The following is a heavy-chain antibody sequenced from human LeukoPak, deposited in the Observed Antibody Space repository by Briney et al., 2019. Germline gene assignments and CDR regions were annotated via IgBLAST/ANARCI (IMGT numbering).Heavy chain of an antibody. Sequence: PGGSLRPPCAASGFTFSNYGVPWIGNAPGRRGGGVANINNDGSEKYYVDSVRGQFTISRDNAKNSLYLQMNSLGAEDTAVYYCVRELVVGVAEYFQYWGQGTLVTVSS. CDR1: GFTFSNYG. V-gene: IGHV3-7*01. J-gene: IGHJ1*01. CDR2: INNDGSEK. CDR3: VRELVVGVAEYFQY. D-gene: IGHD2-15*01.